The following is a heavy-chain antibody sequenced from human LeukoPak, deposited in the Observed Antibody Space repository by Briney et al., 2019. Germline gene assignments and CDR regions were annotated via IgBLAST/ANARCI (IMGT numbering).Heavy chain of an antibody. Sequence: PSETLSLTCAVYGGSFSGYYWSWIRQPPGKGLEWIGEINHSGSTNYNPSLKSRVTISVDTSKNQFSLKLSSATAADTAVYYCVAGGSYGSGIFDYWGQGTLVTVSS. CDR2: INHSGST. D-gene: IGHD3-10*01. CDR1: GGSFSGYY. J-gene: IGHJ4*02. V-gene: IGHV4-34*01. CDR3: VAGGSYGSGIFDY.